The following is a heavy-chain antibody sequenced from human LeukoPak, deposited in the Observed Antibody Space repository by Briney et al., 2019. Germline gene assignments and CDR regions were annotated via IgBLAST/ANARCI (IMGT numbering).Heavy chain of an antibody. CDR3: ATVREGNYYDSSGYWPTLDY. D-gene: IGHD3-22*01. Sequence: ASVKVSCKVSGYTFTDYYMHWVQQAPGKGLEWMGLVAPEDGETIYAEKFQGRVTITADTSTDTAYMELSSLRSEDTAVYYCATVREGNYYDSSGYWPTLDYWGQGTLVTVSS. CDR2: VAPEDGET. J-gene: IGHJ4*02. CDR1: GYTFTDYY. V-gene: IGHV1-69-2*01.